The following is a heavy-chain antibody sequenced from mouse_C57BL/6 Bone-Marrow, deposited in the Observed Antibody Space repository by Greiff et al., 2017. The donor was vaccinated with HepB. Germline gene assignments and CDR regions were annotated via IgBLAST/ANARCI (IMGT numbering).Heavy chain of an antibody. CDR1: GYTFTSYW. V-gene: IGHV1-64*01. J-gene: IGHJ2*01. D-gene: IGHD1-1*01. Sequence: QVQLQQSGAELVKPGASVKLSCKASGYTFTSYWMHWVKQRPGQGLEWIGMIHPNSGSTNYNEKFKSKATLTVDKSSSTAYMQLSSLTSEDSAVYYCARDYVEYYFDYWGRGTTLTVSS. CDR2: IHPNSGST. CDR3: ARDYVEYYFDY.